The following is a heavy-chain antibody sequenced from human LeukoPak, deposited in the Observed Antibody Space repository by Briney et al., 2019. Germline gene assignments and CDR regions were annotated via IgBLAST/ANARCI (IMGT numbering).Heavy chain of an antibody. J-gene: IGHJ4*02. CDR2: INHSGST. D-gene: IGHD3-10*01. Sequence: SETLSLTCAVYGGSFSGYYWSWIRQPPGKGLEWIGEINHSGSTNYNPSLKSRVTISVDTSKNQFSLKLSSVTAADTAVYCCARVIHYYGSGSPFDYWGQGTLVTVSS. CDR3: ARVIHYYGSGSPFDY. CDR1: GGSFSGYY. V-gene: IGHV4-34*01.